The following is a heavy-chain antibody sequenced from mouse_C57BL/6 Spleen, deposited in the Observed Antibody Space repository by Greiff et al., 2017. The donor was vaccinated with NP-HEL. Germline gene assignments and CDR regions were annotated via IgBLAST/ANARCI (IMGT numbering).Heavy chain of an antibody. D-gene: IGHD1-1*01. Sequence: VQLKESGPELVKPGASVKISCKASGYAFSSSWMNWVKQRPGKGLEWIGRIYPGDGDTKYNGKFKGKATLTADKSSSTAYRQLRSLTSEDSAVYFCARSITTVLESWYFDVWGTGTTVTVSS. CDR3: ARSITTVLESWYFDV. V-gene: IGHV1-82*01. CDR2: IYPGDGDT. J-gene: IGHJ1*03. CDR1: GYAFSSSW.